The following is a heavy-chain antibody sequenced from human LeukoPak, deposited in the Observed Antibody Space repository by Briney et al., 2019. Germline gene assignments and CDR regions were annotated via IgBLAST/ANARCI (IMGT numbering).Heavy chain of an antibody. V-gene: IGHV3-30*04. CDR1: GFTFNSH. Sequence: GGSLRLSCADSGFTFNSHMHWVRQAPGEGLEWVAAISYDGSNKKYGDSVKGRFTISSDNSKNTLYLQMNSLRPEDTAVYYCARQSSVTRSGLDSWGQGTLVTVSS. D-gene: IGHD4-17*01. J-gene: IGHJ4*02. CDR2: ISYDGSNK. CDR3: ARQSSVTRSGLDS.